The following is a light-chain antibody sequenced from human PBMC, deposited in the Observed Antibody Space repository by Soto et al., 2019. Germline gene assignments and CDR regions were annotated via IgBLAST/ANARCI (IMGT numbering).Light chain of an antibody. Sequence: QAVVTQGPSFSVSPGGTVTLTCGLSSGSASTSYYPSWYQQTPGQAPRTLIYSTNTRSSGVPDRFSGSILGNKAALTITGAQADDESDYYCVLYMGSGTVVFGGGTKLTVL. CDR3: VLYMGSGTVV. CDR1: SGSASTSYY. J-gene: IGLJ2*01. CDR2: STN. V-gene: IGLV8-61*01.